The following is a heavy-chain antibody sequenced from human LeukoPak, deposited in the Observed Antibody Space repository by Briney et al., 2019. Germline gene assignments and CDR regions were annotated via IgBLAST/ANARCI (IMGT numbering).Heavy chain of an antibody. J-gene: IGHJ6*03. CDR2: INHSGCT. Sequence: SETLSLTCAVYGGSFSGYYWSWIRQPPGKGREWIGEINHSGCTNYNPSLKRRVTISVDTSKNQFSLKLSSVTAADTAVYYCARGRNYDFWSGLTGYYMDVWGKGTTVTVSS. CDR3: ARGRNYDFWSGLTGYYMDV. CDR1: GGSFSGYY. V-gene: IGHV4-34*01. D-gene: IGHD3-3*01.